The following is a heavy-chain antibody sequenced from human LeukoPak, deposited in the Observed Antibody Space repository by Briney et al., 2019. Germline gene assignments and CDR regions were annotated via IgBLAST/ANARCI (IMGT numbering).Heavy chain of an antibody. Sequence: GASAKVSCKASGYTFTSYGISWVRQAPGQGLEWMGWISDYNGNTNYAQKLQGRVTMTTDTSTSTAYMELRSLRSDDTAVYYCASDGGIAVALRAFDAWGQGTMVTVSS. CDR2: ISDYNGNT. D-gene: IGHD6-19*01. V-gene: IGHV1-18*01. J-gene: IGHJ3*01. CDR1: GYTFTSYG. CDR3: ASDGGIAVALRAFDA.